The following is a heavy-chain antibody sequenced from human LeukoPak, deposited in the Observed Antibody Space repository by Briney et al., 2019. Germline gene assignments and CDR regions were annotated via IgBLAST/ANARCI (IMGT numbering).Heavy chain of an antibody. J-gene: IGHJ4*02. Sequence: GGSLRLSCAASGFTFDDYAMHWVRQAPGKGLEWVSGISWNSGSIGYADSVKGRFTISRDNAKNSLYLQMNSLRAEDMALYYCAKDIGIAVAGPTFDYWGQGTLVTVSS. CDR2: ISWNSGSI. V-gene: IGHV3-9*03. D-gene: IGHD6-19*01. CDR3: AKDIGIAVAGPTFDY. CDR1: GFTFDDYA.